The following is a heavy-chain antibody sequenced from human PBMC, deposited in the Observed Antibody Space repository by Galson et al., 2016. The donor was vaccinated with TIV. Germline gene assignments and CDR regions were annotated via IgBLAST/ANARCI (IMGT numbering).Heavy chain of an antibody. J-gene: IGHJ4*02. CDR1: GYTFRFNGYY. D-gene: IGHD3-16*01. CDR2: INPDSDDT. V-gene: IGHV1-2*02. CDR3: ARAGRGRNYDY. Sequence: SVKVSCKASGYTFRFNGYYLHWVRQAPGQGLEWMGWINPDSDDTKYAQKFQSRVTMTSDTSSSTAYMEMTSLTSDDTAVYYCARAGRGRNYDYWGQGTLVTVST.